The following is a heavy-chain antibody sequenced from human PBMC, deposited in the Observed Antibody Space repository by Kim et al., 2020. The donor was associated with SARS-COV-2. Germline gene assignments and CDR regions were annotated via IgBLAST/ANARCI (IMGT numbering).Heavy chain of an antibody. J-gene: IGHJ4*02. D-gene: IGHD2-21*01. Sequence: ADSGKGRFTISKDTSKNTQDLQMNGLRVEDTAIYYCAKDIDSWAFDYWGQGMLVTVSS. CDR3: AKDIDSWAFDY. V-gene: IGHV3-23*03.